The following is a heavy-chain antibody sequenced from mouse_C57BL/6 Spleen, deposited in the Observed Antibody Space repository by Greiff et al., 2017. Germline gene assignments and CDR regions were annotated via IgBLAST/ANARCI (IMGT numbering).Heavy chain of an antibody. V-gene: IGHV1-4*01. CDR1: GYTFTSYT. CDR3: ARGGYDTWFAY. CDR2: INPSSGYT. Sequence: VQLQQSGAELARPGASVKMSCKASGYTFTSYTMHWVKQRPGQGLEWIGYINPSSGYTKYNQKFKDKATLTADKSSSTAYMQLSSLTSEDSAVYYCARGGYDTWFAYWGQGTLVTVSA. D-gene: IGHD2-2*01. J-gene: IGHJ3*01.